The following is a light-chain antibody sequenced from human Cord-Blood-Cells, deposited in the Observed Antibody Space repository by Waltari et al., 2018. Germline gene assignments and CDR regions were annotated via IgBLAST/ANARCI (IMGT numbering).Light chain of an antibody. Sequence: EIVLPQSPGTLSLSPGERATLSCRASQSVGSSYLAWYQQKPGQAPRLLIYGASSRATGIPDRFSGSGSGTDFTLTISRLEPEDFAVYYCQQYGSSSWTFGQGTKVEIK. J-gene: IGKJ1*01. CDR2: GAS. V-gene: IGKV3-20*01. CDR1: QSVGSSY. CDR3: QQYGSSSWT.